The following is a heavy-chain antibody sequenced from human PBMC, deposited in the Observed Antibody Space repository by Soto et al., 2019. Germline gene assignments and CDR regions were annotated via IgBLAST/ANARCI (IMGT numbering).Heavy chain of an antibody. CDR2: INHSGST. CDR1: GFTVSSNY. D-gene: IGHD3-22*01. J-gene: IGHJ3*02. Sequence: GSLRLSCAASGFTVSSNYMSWIRQPPGTGLEWIGEINHSGSTNYNPSLKSRATISVDTSKNQFSLKLSSVTAADTALYYCARVSKDASGYYYGAFDIWGQGTMVTVSS. V-gene: IGHV4-34*01. CDR3: ARVSKDASGYYYGAFDI.